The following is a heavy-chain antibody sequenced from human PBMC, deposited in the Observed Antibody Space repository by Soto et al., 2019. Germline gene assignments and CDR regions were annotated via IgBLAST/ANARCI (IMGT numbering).Heavy chain of an antibody. Sequence: QVQLVESGGGVVQPGRSLRLSCAASGFTFSSYAMHWVRQAPGKGLEWVAVISYDGSNKYYADSVKGRFTISRDNSKNTLYLQMNSLRAEDTAVYYCARDPEISSGYYLKNPHFDYWGQGTLVTVSS. V-gene: IGHV3-30-3*01. J-gene: IGHJ4*02. CDR3: ARDPEISSGYYLKNPHFDY. D-gene: IGHD3-22*01. CDR2: ISYDGSNK. CDR1: GFTFSSYA.